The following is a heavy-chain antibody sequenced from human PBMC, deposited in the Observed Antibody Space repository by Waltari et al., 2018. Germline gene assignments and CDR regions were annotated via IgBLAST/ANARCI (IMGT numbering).Heavy chain of an antibody. V-gene: IGHV2-70*04. CDR3: ARMSRTRDHSSGWHLYWYFDL. D-gene: IGHD6-19*01. CDR2: IDWDDDK. CDR1: GFSLSTSGMR. J-gene: IGHJ2*01. Sequence: QVTLKESGPALVKPTQTLTLTCTFSGFSLSTSGMRVSWIRQPPGKALEWLARIDWDDDKFYSTSLKTRLTISKDTSKNQVVLTMTNMDPVDTATYYCARMSRTRDHSSGWHLYWYFDLWGRGTLVTVSS.